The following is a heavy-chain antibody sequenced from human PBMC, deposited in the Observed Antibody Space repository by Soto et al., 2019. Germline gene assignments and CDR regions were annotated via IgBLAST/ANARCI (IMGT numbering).Heavy chain of an antibody. CDR1: GFTFSSSW. D-gene: IGHD3-3*01. CDR3: ARAPNDDFWSGHLHRYYYYGMDV. Sequence: GGSLRLSCVASGFTFSSSWMHWVRQAPGKGLVWVSQIRPDGSSTMYADFVKGRLTISRDNAKKTLYLQMNSLRTADTAVYYCARAPNDDFWSGHLHRYYYYGMDVWGQGTTVTVS. V-gene: IGHV3-74*03. J-gene: IGHJ6*02. CDR2: IRPDGSST.